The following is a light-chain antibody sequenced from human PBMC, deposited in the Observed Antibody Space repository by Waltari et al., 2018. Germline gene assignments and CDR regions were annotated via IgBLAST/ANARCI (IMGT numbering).Light chain of an antibody. CDR2: DVH. Sequence: QSALTQPASVSGSPGQSITISCTGTSSDIGAYNAVSWYQQHPGKAPTVVIYDVHNRPAGVSNRFSGPMSGNTASLTISGLQTEDEADYYCSSKTTRDTRLFGGGTKLTVL. CDR3: SSKTTRDTRL. J-gene: IGLJ3*02. CDR1: SSDIGAYNA. V-gene: IGLV2-14*03.